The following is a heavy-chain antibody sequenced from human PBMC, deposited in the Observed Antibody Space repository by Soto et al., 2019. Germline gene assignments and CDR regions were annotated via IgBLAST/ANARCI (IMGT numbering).Heavy chain of an antibody. J-gene: IGHJ3*02. CDR1: GGTFSSYA. D-gene: IGHD3-22*01. V-gene: IGHV1-69*13. CDR2: IIPIFGTA. CDR3: ARAPDYYDSSGYYRNDAFDI. Sequence: VASVKVSCKASGGTFSSYAISWVRQAPGQGLEWMGGIIPIFGTANYAQKFQGRVTITADESTSTAYMELSSLRSEDTAVYYCARAPDYYDSSGYYRNDAFDIWGQGTMVTVSS.